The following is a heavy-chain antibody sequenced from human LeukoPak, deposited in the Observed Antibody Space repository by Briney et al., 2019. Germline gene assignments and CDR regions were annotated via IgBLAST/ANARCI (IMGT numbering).Heavy chain of an antibody. D-gene: IGHD3-22*01. V-gene: IGHV3-30*18. Sequence: PGGSLRLSCAASGFTFSYYGMHWVRQAPGKGLEWVAVISYDGSNKYYADSVKGRFTISRDNSKNTLYLQMNSLRAEDTAVYYCAKGKDYHDSSGSAEYFQHWGQGTLVTVSS. J-gene: IGHJ1*01. CDR2: ISYDGSNK. CDR3: AKGKDYHDSSGSAEYFQH. CDR1: GFTFSYYG.